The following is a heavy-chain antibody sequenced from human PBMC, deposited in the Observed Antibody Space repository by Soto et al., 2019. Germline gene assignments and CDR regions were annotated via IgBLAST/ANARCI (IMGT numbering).Heavy chain of an antibody. Sequence: PGESLKISCKASGYRFTSYWIGWVRQMPGKGLESMGIIYPGDSDTRYSPSFQGQVTISADESINTVYLQWSSLKASDTAMYYCASPFDSRGRYDSWGQGTLVTVSS. J-gene: IGHJ5*01. CDR2: IYPGDSDT. CDR3: ASPFDSRGRYDS. D-gene: IGHD6-19*01. V-gene: IGHV5-51*01. CDR1: GYRFTSYW.